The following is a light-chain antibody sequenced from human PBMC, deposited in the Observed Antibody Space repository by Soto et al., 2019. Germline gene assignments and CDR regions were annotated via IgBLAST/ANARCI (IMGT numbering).Light chain of an antibody. J-gene: IGKJ1*01. V-gene: IGKV1-5*03. Sequence: IQMTQSPSTLSSSFGDRVTITCRASQSISGWLAWYQQKPGKAPKLLIYKASTLKSGVPSRFSGSGSGTEFTLTISSLKTDDFATYYCQHYNSYSEAFGQGTKVDIK. CDR1: QSISGW. CDR2: KAS. CDR3: QHYNSYSEA.